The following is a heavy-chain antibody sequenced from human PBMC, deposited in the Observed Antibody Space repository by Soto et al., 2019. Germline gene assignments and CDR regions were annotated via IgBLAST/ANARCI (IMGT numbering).Heavy chain of an antibody. D-gene: IGHD2-2*01. J-gene: IGHJ6*02. V-gene: IGHV3-49*03. CDR2: IGSKAYGETT. Sequence: GGSLRLSCTCFGFTFGDYAISWSRQAPGKGLEWVGVIGSKAYGETTDYGASVKGRFTILRDDSKSIAYLQLNSLQSEDTGVYYCTRYTYTSRYSYFGMDVWGHGTAATVSS. CDR1: GFTFGDYA. CDR3: TRYTYTSRYSYFGMDV.